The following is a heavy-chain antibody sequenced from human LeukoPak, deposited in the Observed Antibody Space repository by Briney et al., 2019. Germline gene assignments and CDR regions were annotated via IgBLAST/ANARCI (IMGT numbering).Heavy chain of an antibody. CDR1: GGTLTSHA. CDR3: VRGEGTSPIYY. CDR2: IIPLFGPA. J-gene: IGHJ4*02. V-gene: IGHV1-69*05. Sequence: ASVKVSCTASGGTLTSHAFSWVRQAPGEGFEWMGGIIPLFGPAIYAQNFQGRVTITTDESTSTGYMELRSLRSEDTAVYYCVRGEGTSPIYYWGQGTLVTVSS. D-gene: IGHD1-7*01.